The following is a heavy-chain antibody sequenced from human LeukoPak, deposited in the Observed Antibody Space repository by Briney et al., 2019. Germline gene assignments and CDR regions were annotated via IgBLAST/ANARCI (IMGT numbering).Heavy chain of an antibody. V-gene: IGHV3-9*01. J-gene: IGHJ4*02. CDR1: GFTFDDYA. Sequence: GRSLRLSCAAPGFTFDDYAMHWVRQAPGKGLEWVSGISWNSGSIGYADSVKGRFTISRDNAKNSLYLQMNSLRAEDTALYYCAKDMGVGSSSGSYYGWDYWGQGTLVTVSS. CDR2: ISWNSGSI. CDR3: AKDMGVGSSSGSYYGWDY. D-gene: IGHD1-26*01.